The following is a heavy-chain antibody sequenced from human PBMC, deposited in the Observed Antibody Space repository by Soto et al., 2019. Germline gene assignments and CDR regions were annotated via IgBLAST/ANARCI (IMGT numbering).Heavy chain of an antibody. CDR1: VFTFSSYA. J-gene: IGHJ4*02. CDR3: ARATRYSSSWYSYEY. D-gene: IGHD6-13*01. CDR2: ISYDGSNK. V-gene: IGHV3-30-3*01. Sequence: VGSLRLSCASSVFTFSSYAMHCVRHSPGKGLEWVAVISYDGSNKYYADSVKGRFTISRDNSKNTLYLQMNSLRAEDTAVYYCARATRYSSSWYSYEYWGQRTLVTVSS.